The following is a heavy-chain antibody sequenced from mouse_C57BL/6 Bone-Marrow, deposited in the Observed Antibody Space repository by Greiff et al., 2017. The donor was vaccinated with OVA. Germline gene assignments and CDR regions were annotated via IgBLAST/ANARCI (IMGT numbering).Heavy chain of an antibody. CDR1: GYNFTSYW. J-gene: IGHJ2*01. CDR2: IYPGSGST. CDR3: ARKDYYGSSYYFDY. V-gene: IGHV1-55*01. Sequence: VQLQQPGAELVKPGASVKMSCKASGYNFTSYWITWVKQRPGQGLEWIGDIYPGSGSTNYNEKFKSKATLTVDTSSSTAYMQLSSLTSEDSAVYYCARKDYYGSSYYFDYWGQGTTLTVSS. D-gene: IGHD1-1*01.